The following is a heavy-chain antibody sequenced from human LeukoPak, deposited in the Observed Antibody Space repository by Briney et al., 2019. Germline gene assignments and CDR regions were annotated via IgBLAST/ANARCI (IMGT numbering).Heavy chain of an antibody. CDR3: ARHTELTIGFAA. CDR2: IYYSGST. D-gene: IGHD4-17*01. V-gene: IGHV4-30-4*01. Sequence: SQTLSLTCTISGGSISSGDYYWSWIRQPPGEGLGWIRYIYYSGSTYYNPSLRRRVPISVDTPKNPLSLKLSPVTAAHASVFHCARHTELTIGFAAWGEGTLVTVPS. CDR1: GGSISSGDYY. J-gene: IGHJ5*02.